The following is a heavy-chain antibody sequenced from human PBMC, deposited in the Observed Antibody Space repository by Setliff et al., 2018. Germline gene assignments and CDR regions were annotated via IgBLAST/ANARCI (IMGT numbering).Heavy chain of an antibody. J-gene: IGHJ4*02. CDR3: ARENPSRLELRGAFDY. CDR1: GYTFTSYG. D-gene: IGHD1-7*01. CDR2: ISAYNGNT. V-gene: IGHV1-18*01. Sequence: GASVKVSCKASGYTFTSYGISWVRQAPGQGLEWMGWISAYNGNTNYAQKLQGRVTMTTDTSTSTAYMELRSMRSDDTAVYYCARENPSRLELRGAFDYWGQGTLVTVSS.